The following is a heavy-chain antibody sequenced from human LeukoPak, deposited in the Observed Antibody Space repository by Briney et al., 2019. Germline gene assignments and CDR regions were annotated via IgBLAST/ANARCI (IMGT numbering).Heavy chain of an antibody. Sequence: GSLRLSCAASGFTFSDYYMSWIRQAPGKGLEWVSYISSGGSTIYYADSVKGRFTISRDNAKNSLHLQMNSLRAEDTAVYYCTRDPSEASHPYYFDYWGQGILVTVSS. CDR1: GFTFSDYY. V-gene: IGHV3-11*04. D-gene: IGHD6-25*01. CDR3: TRDPSEASHPYYFDY. J-gene: IGHJ4*02. CDR2: ISSGGSTI.